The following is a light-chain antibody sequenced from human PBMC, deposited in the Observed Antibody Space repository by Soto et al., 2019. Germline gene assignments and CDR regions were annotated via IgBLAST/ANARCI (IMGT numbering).Light chain of an antibody. CDR2: DAS. Sequence: EIVLTQSPATLSLSPGERATLSCRASQSVSSYLAWYQQKPGQAPRLLIYDASNRATGIPARFSGSGSGTDFTLTISSLDPEDFAVYYCQQRSNWPPRWTFGQGTKLEIK. V-gene: IGKV3-11*01. CDR3: QQRSNWPPRWT. J-gene: IGKJ2*01. CDR1: QSVSSY.